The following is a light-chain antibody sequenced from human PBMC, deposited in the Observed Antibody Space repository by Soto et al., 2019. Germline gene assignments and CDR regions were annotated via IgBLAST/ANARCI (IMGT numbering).Light chain of an antibody. Sequence: EIVLTQSPGTLSLSPGERATLSCRASQSVSSYYLAWYQQKPGQAPRLLLYAASSRATGIPDRFSGSGSGTDFTLTISRLEPEDFAVYFCQHYVPSPETWTFGQGTKVDIK. J-gene: IGKJ1*01. CDR1: QSVSSYY. CDR2: AAS. CDR3: QHYVPSPETWT. V-gene: IGKV3-20*01.